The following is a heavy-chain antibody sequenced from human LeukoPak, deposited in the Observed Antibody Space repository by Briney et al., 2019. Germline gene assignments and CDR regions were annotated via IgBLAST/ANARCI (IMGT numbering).Heavy chain of an antibody. D-gene: IGHD6-13*01. V-gene: IGHV7-4-1*02. CDR3: ARDLGYHAPTSAAQGPDAFDI. Sequence: VASVKVSCKASGYTFTSYAMNWVRQAPGQGLEWMGWINTNTGNPTYAQGFTGRFVFSLDTSVSTAYLQISSLKAEDTAVYYCARDLGYHAPTSAAQGPDAFDIWGQGTMVTVSS. CDR1: GYTFTSYA. J-gene: IGHJ3*02. CDR2: INTNTGNP.